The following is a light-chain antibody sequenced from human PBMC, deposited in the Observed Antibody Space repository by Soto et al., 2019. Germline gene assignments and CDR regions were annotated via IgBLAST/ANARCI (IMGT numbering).Light chain of an antibody. Sequence: DIQMTQSPSTLSASVGDRVTITCRASQGLSTWLAWYQQKPGKAPKLLIYMASNLEGGVPSRFSGSGSGREFTLTITSLQTDDFATYYCQQYNTYPYTFGQGTELEIK. V-gene: IGKV1-5*03. CDR1: QGLSTW. CDR2: MAS. CDR3: QQYNTYPYT. J-gene: IGKJ2*01.